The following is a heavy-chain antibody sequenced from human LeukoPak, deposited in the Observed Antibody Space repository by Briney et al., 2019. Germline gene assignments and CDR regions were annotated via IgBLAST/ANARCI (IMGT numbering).Heavy chain of an antibody. CDR2: ISGSSGYT. Sequence: GGSLRLSCAASGFTFSDYYMSWIRQAPGKGLECISAISGSSGYTYYADSVKGRFTISRDNAKNSLYLQMNSLRAEDAAVYYCARAQHPSPCDFGEVTVDNWGQGTMVTVSS. D-gene: IGHD3-16*01. CDR3: ARAQHPSPCDFGEVTVDN. J-gene: IGHJ3*02. V-gene: IGHV3-11*05. CDR1: GFTFSDYY.